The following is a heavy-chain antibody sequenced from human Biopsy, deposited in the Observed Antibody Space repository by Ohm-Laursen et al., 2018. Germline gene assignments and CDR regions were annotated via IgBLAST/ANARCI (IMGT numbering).Heavy chain of an antibody. D-gene: IGHD1-26*01. Sequence: GTLSLTCSVSGGSVDDYFWNWIRQPAGKGLEWIGRIYSTGRSSAYHPSFQSRVTMSLDTSNKQFSLKLASVTAADTAVYYCARHAPSYSGSYWRYFDLWGRGTLVTVSS. V-gene: IGHV4-4*07. CDR3: ARHAPSYSGSYWRYFDL. CDR2: IYSTGRSS. J-gene: IGHJ2*01. CDR1: GGSVDDYF.